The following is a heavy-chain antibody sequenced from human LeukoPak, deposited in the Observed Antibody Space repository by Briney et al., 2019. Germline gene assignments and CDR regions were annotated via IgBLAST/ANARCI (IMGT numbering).Heavy chain of an antibody. Sequence: PGRSLRLSCAASGFTFSSYAMHWVRQAPGEGLEWVAVISYDGSNKYYANSVKGRFTISRDNSKNTLYLQMNSLRAEDTAVYYCARGGDYCSSTSCYSPYMDVWGKGTTVAVSS. D-gene: IGHD2-2*02. J-gene: IGHJ6*03. CDR3: ARGGDYCSSTSCYSPYMDV. CDR2: ISYDGSNK. V-gene: IGHV3-30*01. CDR1: GFTFSSYA.